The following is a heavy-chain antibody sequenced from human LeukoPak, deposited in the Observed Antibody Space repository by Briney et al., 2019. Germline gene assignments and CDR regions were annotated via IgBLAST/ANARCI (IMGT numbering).Heavy chain of an antibody. CDR2: IYTSGST. CDR3: AREPTARDAFDI. D-gene: IGHD5-18*01. CDR1: GGSISSGSYY. Sequence: RPSETLSLTCTVSGGSISSGSYYWSWIRQPAGKGLEWIGRIYTSGSTNYNPSLKSRVTISVDTSKNQFSLKLSSVTAADTAVYYCAREPTARDAFDIWGQGTMVTVSS. J-gene: IGHJ3*02. V-gene: IGHV4-61*02.